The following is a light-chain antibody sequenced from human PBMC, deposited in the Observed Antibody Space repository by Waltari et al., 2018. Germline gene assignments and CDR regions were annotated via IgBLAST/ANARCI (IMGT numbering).Light chain of an antibody. CDR3: HQYGDSPGM. CDR2: GTS. J-gene: IGKJ1*01. V-gene: IGKV3-20*01. CDR1: QSVSSSY. Sequence: EVVVTQSPGTLSLSPAERATLSCRASQSVSSSYLAWYQQKPGQAPRLLIFGTSSRATGIPDRFSGSGSGADFTLTISGLEPEDFAVYYCHQYGDSPGMFGQGTQVEIK.